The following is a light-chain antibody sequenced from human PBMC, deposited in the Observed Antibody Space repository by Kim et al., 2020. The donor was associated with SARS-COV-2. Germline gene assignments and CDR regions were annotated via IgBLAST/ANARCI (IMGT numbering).Light chain of an antibody. CDR3: QQSYNTPCT. CDR2: GAS. V-gene: IGKV1-39*01. J-gene: IGKJ2*02. CDR1: QGISTY. Sequence: DIQMTQSPSSLSASVGDRVTITCRASQGISTYLSWYQQKPGKAPKLLIYGASNLQSGVPSRFSGSGSGTDFTLTISSLQPEDFATYYCQQSYNTPCTIGQGTKLEIK.